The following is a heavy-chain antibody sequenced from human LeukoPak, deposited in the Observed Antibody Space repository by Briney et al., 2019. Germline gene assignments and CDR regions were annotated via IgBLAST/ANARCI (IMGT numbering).Heavy chain of an antibody. CDR3: AKRYNWNDGHFDY. D-gene: IGHD1-1*01. Sequence: PGGSLRLSCAASGFTFSSYGMHWGRQAPGQGLEWVAIIWYDGSNKYYADSVKGRFTISRDNSKNTLYLQMNSLRAEDTAVYYCAKRYNWNDGHFDYWGQGTLATVSS. V-gene: IGHV3-33*06. J-gene: IGHJ4*02. CDR1: GFTFSSYG. CDR2: IWYDGSNK.